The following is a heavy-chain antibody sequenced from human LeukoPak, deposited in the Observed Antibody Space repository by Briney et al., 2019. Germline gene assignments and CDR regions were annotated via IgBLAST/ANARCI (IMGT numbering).Heavy chain of an antibody. V-gene: IGHV3-30*04. Sequence: GGSLRLSCAASGFTFSSYAMHWVRQAPGKGLEWVAVISYDGSNKYYSDSVKGRFTISRDSSKNTLYLQMNSLRAEDTAVYYCAKAGPVYWELVYFDYWGQGTLVTVSS. CDR2: ISYDGSNK. D-gene: IGHD1-26*01. J-gene: IGHJ4*02. CDR1: GFTFSSYA. CDR3: AKAGPVYWELVYFDY.